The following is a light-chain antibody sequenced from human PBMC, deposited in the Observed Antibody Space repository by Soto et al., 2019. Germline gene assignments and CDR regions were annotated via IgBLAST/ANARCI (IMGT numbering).Light chain of an antibody. J-gene: IGKJ1*01. V-gene: IGKV3-20*01. CDR1: QSVSSSY. CDR3: QQYGSSRT. Sequence: ELILTQSPATLSLSPVERATLSCWASQSVSSSYLAWYQQKPGQAPRLLIYGASSRATGIPDRFSGSGSGTDFTLTISRLEPEDFAVYYCQQYGSSRTFGQGTNVDIK. CDR2: GAS.